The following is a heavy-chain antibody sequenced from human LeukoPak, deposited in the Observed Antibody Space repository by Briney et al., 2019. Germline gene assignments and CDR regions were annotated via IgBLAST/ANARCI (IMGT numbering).Heavy chain of an antibody. CDR1: GFTFSSYG. D-gene: IGHD5-12*01. V-gene: IGHV3-30*18. CDR3: AKTSKRSGYDRSAYYAFDY. Sequence: PGRSLRLSRAASGFTFSSYGMHWVRQAPGKGLEWVAVISYDGSNKYYADSVKGRFTISRDNSKDTLYLQMNSLRAEDTAVYYCAKTSKRSGYDRSAYYAFDYWGQGTLVTVSS. J-gene: IGHJ4*02. CDR2: ISYDGSNK.